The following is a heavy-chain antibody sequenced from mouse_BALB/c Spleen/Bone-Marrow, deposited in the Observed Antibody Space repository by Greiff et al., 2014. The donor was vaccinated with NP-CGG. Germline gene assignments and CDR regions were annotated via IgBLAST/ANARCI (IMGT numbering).Heavy chain of an antibody. D-gene: IGHD1-1*01. CDR1: GFNIKDTY. CDR2: IDPANGNT. V-gene: IGHV14-3*02. Sequence: EVQLVESGAELVKPGASVKLSCTASGFNIKDTYMHWVKQRPEQGLEWIGRIDPANGNTKYDPKFQGKATITADTSSNTAHLQLSSLTSEDTAVYYCASYYYGSSRFAYWGQGTLVTVSA. J-gene: IGHJ3*01. CDR3: ASYYYGSSRFAY.